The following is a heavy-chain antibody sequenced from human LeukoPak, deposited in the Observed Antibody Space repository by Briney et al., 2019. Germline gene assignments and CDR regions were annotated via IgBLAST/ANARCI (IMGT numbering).Heavy chain of an antibody. CDR3: ARRYCSSTSCDQENWFDP. V-gene: IGHV3-21*01. CDR1: GFTFSSYS. J-gene: IGHJ5*02. Sequence: GGSLSLSCAASGFTFSSYSMNWVGQAPGKGLDWVSSISSGSSYIYYADSVKGRFTISRDNAKNSLFLQMNSLRAEDTAVYYCARRYCSSTSCDQENWFDPWGQGTLVTVSS. D-gene: IGHD2-2*01. CDR2: ISSGSSYI.